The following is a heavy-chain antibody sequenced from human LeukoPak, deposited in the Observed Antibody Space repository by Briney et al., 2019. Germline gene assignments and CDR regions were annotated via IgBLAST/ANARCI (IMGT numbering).Heavy chain of an antibody. V-gene: IGHV3-48*03. D-gene: IGHD2-15*01. CDR3: ARSPYCSGGSCYGPDAFDI. J-gene: IGHJ3*02. CDR1: GFTFSSYE. CDR2: ISSSGSTI. Sequence: PGGSLRLSCAASGFTFSSYEMNWVRQAQGKGLEWVSYISSSGSTIYYADSVKGRFTISRDNAKNSLYLQMNSLRAEDTAVYYCARSPYCSGGSCYGPDAFDIWGQGTMVTVSS.